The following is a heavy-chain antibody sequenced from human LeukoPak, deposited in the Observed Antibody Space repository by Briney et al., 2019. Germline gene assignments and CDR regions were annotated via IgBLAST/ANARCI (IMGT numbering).Heavy chain of an antibody. CDR3: AGLLNGGVSHWFDP. J-gene: IGHJ5*02. Sequence: TSETLSLTCTVSGGSMSDFYWSWIRQPPGKGLEWIGTIYYTGSTYYKSSLKSRVTISVDTSKNQFSLRLSSVTAADTAVYFCAGLLNGGVSHWFDPWGQGTLVTVSS. CDR2: IYYTGST. V-gene: IGHV4-59*04. CDR1: GGSMSDFY. D-gene: IGHD7-27*01.